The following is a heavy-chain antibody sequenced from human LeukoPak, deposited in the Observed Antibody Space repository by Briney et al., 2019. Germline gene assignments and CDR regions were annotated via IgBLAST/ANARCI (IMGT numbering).Heavy chain of an antibody. CDR2: ISDDGTSK. CDR3: VRDLGGRSGH. D-gene: IGHD1-26*01. CDR1: GFTFSNHA. J-gene: IGHJ4*02. Sequence: GGSLRLSCVTSGFTFSNHAMHWVRQAPGKGLEWVAVISDDGTSKYYADSVKGRSTIFRDNAKNTLYLQMNSLRAEDTAVYYCVRDLGGRSGHWGQGTLVTVSS. V-gene: IGHV3-30*04.